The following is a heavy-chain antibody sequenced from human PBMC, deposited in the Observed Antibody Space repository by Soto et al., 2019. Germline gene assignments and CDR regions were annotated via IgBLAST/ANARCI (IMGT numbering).Heavy chain of an antibody. CDR2: ISAYNGNT. CDR3: ARGGGDTAMVLTPYYYYMDV. Sequence: ASVKVSCKASGYTFTSYGISWVRQSPGQGLEWMGWISAYNGNTNNAQKFQGRVAVTTDTSTSTAYMELMNLRSEDTAVYYCARGGGDTAMVLTPYYYYMDVRGKGTTVTVSS. CDR1: GYTFTSYG. V-gene: IGHV1-18*01. J-gene: IGHJ6*03. D-gene: IGHD5-18*01.